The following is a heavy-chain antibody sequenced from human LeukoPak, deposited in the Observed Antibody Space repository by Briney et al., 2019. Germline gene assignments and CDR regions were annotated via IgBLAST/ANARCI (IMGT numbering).Heavy chain of an antibody. Sequence: PSETLSLTCAVYGGSFSGYYWSWIRQPSGKGLEWIGEINHSGSTNYNPSLKSRVTISVDTSKNQFSLKLSSVTAADTAVYYCAVRGMSGGYFDYWGQGTLVTVSS. J-gene: IGHJ4*02. CDR3: AVRGMSGGYFDY. CDR1: GGSFSGYY. V-gene: IGHV4-34*01. D-gene: IGHD3-22*01. CDR2: INHSGST.